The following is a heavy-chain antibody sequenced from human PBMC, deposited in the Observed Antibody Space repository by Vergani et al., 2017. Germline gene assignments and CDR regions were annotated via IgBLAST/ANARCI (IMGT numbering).Heavy chain of an antibody. CDR1: GDSIISRSYS. J-gene: IGHJ2*01. Sequence: QMQLQESGPGLVKASETLSLTCTVSGDSIISRSYSWGWIRQPPGKGLEWIGSIYNSGNGDSSSSLKSRVTISADTSKNQFPLRLTSVTAAYTAVYYCASGKYYSDSTSHFRGRYFDVWGRDTLVTVPS. V-gene: IGHV4-39*01. CDR2: IYNSGNG. CDR3: ASGKYYSDSTSHFRGRYFDV. D-gene: IGHD3-16*01.